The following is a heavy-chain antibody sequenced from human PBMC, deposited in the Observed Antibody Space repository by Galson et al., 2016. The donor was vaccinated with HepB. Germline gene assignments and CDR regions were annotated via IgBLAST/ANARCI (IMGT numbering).Heavy chain of an antibody. CDR2: VTSDGSSS. V-gene: IGHV3-74*01. J-gene: IGHJ5*02. CDR1: GFTFSDYW. CDR3: ARGHWVARWFDP. D-gene: IGHD2-15*01. Sequence: SLRLSCAVSGFTFSDYWMHWVRQAPGKGPVWVSWVTSDGSSSTYADSVKGRFTISRDNAKNTVYLQMNSLRPEDTAVYYCARGHWVARWFDPWGQGTLVTVSS.